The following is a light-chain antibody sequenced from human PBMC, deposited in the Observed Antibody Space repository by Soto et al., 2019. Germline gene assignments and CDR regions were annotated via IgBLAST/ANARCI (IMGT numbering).Light chain of an antibody. CDR2: SAF. J-gene: IGKJ1*01. CDR1: QSVSSNY. V-gene: IGKV3-20*01. CDR3: QYCGSSPWT. Sequence: EIVLTQSPGTLSLSPGERGTLSCRATQSVSSNYLAWYQQQPGQAPRLLTHSAFSRATGIPDRFSGSRSGTDFTITSSRVVAEDFGVYDCQYCGSSPWTFGQGTKVEIK.